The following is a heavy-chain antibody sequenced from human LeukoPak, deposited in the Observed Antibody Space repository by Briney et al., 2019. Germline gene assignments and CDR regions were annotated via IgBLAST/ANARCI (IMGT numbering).Heavy chain of an antibody. J-gene: IGHJ4*02. D-gene: IGHD6-6*01. V-gene: IGHV3-48*03. CDR1: GFTFSSYE. CDR2: ISSSGSTI. Sequence: PGGSLILSCTASGFTFSSYEMNWVRQAPGKGLEWVSYISSSGSTIYYADSVKGRFTISRDNAKNSLYLQMNSLRAEDTAVYYCARAGVWAYSSSSGFDYWGQGTLVTVSS. CDR3: ARAGVWAYSSSSGFDY.